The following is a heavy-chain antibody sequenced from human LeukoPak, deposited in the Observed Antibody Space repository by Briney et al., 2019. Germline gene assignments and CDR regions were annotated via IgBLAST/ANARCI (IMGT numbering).Heavy chain of an antibody. J-gene: IGHJ4*02. CDR3: VTEVSGSFPT. D-gene: IGHD1-26*01. CDR2: ISGSGGNT. CDR1: GFTFSSYT. Sequence: PGGSLRLSCAASGFTFSSYTMSWVRQAPGQGLEWVSGISGSGGNTYYADSVKGRFTISRDNSKNTLYLQMNSLRAEDTALYYCVTEVSGSFPTWGQGTLVTVS. V-gene: IGHV3-23*01.